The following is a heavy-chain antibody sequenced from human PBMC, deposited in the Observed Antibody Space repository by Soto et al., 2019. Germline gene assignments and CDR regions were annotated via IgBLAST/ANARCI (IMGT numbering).Heavy chain of an antibody. CDR1: GGTFSRYA. Sequence: QVQLVQSGAEVKKPGSSVKVSCKASGGTFSRYALSWVRQAPGQGPEGMGGIVPMFGTANDAQKFQGRVTITADQSTSTAYMQLSSLRSEATAVYYCARGVYYDSRGYYFFFWGQGTLVTVSS. CDR3: ARGVYYDSRGYYFFF. CDR2: IVPMFGTA. D-gene: IGHD3-22*01. J-gene: IGHJ4*02. V-gene: IGHV1-69*01.